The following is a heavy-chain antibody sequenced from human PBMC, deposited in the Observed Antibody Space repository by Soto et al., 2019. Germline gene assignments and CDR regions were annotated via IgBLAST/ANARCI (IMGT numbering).Heavy chain of an antibody. J-gene: IGHJ4*02. Sequence: GGSLRLSCAASGFTFSSYSMSWVRQAPGKGLEWVSGFRTGGDDATTYYADSVKGRFTISRDNAKNSLYLQMNSLRAEDTAVYYCARADYGDLPFDYWGQGTLVTVSS. CDR2: FRTGGDDATT. D-gene: IGHD4-17*01. CDR3: ARADYGDLPFDY. CDR1: GFTFSSYS. V-gene: IGHV3-23*01.